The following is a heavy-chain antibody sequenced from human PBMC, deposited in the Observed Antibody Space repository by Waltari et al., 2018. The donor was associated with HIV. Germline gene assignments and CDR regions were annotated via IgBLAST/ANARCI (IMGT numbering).Heavy chain of an antibody. CDR1: DGSFSGYY. CDR2: INHRRSI. Sequence: QVRLQQWGAGLLKQSETLSITCAVYDGSFSGYYWSWIRQPPGKGLECIGEINHRRSINYNRSLKSRVVISLDRDKNQFALELASVTAADAALYYCARGAWGSGMDVWGLGTTVIVSS. CDR3: ARGAWGSGMDV. J-gene: IGHJ6*02. D-gene: IGHD7-27*01. V-gene: IGHV4-34*01.